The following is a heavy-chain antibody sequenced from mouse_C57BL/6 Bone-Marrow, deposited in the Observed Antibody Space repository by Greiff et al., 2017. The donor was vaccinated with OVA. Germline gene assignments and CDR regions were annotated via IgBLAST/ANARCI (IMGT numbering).Heavy chain of an antibody. V-gene: IGHV1-81*01. CDR3: ARGLSSPWFAY. CDR2: IYPRSGNT. CDR1: VYTFTSYG. D-gene: IGHD1-1*01. Sequence: QFPLPQSGAELARPGASVKLSCQASVYTFTSYGISCLKQRTGQGLEWIGEIYPRSGNTYYNEKFKGKATLTADKSSSTAYMELRSLTSEESAVYFCARGLSSPWFAYWGQGTLVTVSA. J-gene: IGHJ3*01.